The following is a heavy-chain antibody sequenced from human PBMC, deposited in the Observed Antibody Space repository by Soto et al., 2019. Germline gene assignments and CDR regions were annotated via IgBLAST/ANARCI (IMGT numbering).Heavy chain of an antibody. D-gene: IGHD4-4*01. J-gene: IGHJ4*02. CDR1: GFTFSNHA. Sequence: EVKLLDSGGALVQPGGSLRLSCATSGFTFSNHAMSWVRQAPGKGLEWVSTFTTSGDFTYYADSVKGRFTISRDNAKSTLYLLMNSLRVEDTAVYYCARLVTDWGQGTLVTVSS. CDR3: ARLVTD. V-gene: IGHV3-23*01. CDR2: FTTSGDFT.